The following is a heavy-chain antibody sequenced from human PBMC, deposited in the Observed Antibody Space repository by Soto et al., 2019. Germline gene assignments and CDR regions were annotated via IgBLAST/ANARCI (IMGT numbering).Heavy chain of an antibody. CDR2: ISSSSTNI. CDR3: ARGPLYYFDY. V-gene: IGHV3-21*02. Sequence: EVQLVESGGGLVKPGGSLRLSCAASGFIFTSYTMNWVRRAPGKGLEWVSSISSSSTNIHYADSVKGRFTISRDNAKKSLCLQMNSLRAEDTAVYYCARGPLYYFDYWGQGTLVTVSS. CDR1: GFIFTSYT. J-gene: IGHJ4*02.